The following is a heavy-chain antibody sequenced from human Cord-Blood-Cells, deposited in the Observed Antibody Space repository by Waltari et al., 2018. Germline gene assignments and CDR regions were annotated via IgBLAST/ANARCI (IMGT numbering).Heavy chain of an antibody. V-gene: IGHV4-4*07. D-gene: IGHD6-13*01. CDR3: AMGFYSSSWSTYFDY. CDR1: GGSISSYY. CDR2: IYTSGST. J-gene: IGHJ4*02. Sequence: QVQLQESGPGLVKPSETLSLTCTVSGGSISSYYWSWIRQPAGKGLEWIGRIYTSGSTNYNPSLKSRVTMSVDTSKNQFSLKLSSVTAADTAVYYCAMGFYSSSWSTYFDYWGQGTLVTVSS.